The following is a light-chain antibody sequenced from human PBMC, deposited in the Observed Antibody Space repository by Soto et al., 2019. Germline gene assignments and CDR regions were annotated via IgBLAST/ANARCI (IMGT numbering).Light chain of an antibody. V-gene: IGKV1-16*02. Sequence: DLQMTQSPSSLSASVGDSVTITCRASQGIRNNLAWLQQKPGKAPKSLIYGVSTLQSGVPSKFSGSGSGPVFTLTISSLQPEDFATYYCQQYDVYPLTFGGGTKVEIK. CDR3: QQYDVYPLT. J-gene: IGKJ4*01. CDR1: QGIRNN. CDR2: GVS.